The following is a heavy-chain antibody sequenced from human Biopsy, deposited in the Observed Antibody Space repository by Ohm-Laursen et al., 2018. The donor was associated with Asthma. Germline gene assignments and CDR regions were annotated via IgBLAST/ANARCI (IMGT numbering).Heavy chain of an antibody. CDR2: IYYSGTT. Sequence: GTLSLTCSLSSGSGGYMRSGNYYWGWIRQPPGKGLEWIGSIYYSGTTYYNPSLESRVTVSADTSKNQFSLKLTSVTAADTAVYYCVRHDHRWDTYADFWGQGTLVTVSS. CDR1: SGSGGYMRSGNYY. CDR3: VRHDHRWDTYADF. J-gene: IGHJ4*02. V-gene: IGHV4-39*01. D-gene: IGHD2-2*01.